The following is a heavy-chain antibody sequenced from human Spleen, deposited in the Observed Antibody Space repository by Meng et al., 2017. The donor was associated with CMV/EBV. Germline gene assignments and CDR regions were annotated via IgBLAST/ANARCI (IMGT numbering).Heavy chain of an antibody. V-gene: IGHV3-23*01. D-gene: IGHD2-2*01. Sequence: GGSLRFSCAASGFNFKTYAMSWVRQAPGKGLKWVSAISGSGGSTYYADSVKGRFTISRDNSKNTLYLQMNSLRAEDTAVYYCAKGKYQLREYYYGMDVWGQGTTVTVSS. CDR2: ISGSGGST. CDR1: GFNFKTYA. CDR3: AKGKYQLREYYYGMDV. J-gene: IGHJ6*02.